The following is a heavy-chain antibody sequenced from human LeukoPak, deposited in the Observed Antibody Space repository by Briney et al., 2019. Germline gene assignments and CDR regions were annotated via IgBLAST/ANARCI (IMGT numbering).Heavy chain of an antibody. V-gene: IGHV4-34*01. D-gene: IGHD6-19*01. CDR2: INHSGST. CDR1: GGSFSGYY. Sequence: SETLSLTCAVYGGSFSGYYWSWIRQPPGKGLEWIGEINHSGSTNYNPSLKSRVTISVDTSKNQFSLKLSSVTAADTAVYYCASFKGEQPGSGLDYWGQGTLVTVSS. CDR3: ASFKGEQPGSGLDY. J-gene: IGHJ4*02.